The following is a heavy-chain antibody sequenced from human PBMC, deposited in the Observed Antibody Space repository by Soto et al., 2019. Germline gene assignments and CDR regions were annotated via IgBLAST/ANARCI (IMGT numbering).Heavy chain of an antibody. D-gene: IGHD3-10*01. CDR1: GCSISSGNIY. CDR2: IYYTGST. J-gene: IGHJ4*02. Sequence: SETLSLTCTVSGCSISSGNIYWSWIRQPPGKGLEWIGYIYYTGSTYYNPSLTSRVTISVNPSKNQFSLTLTPVTAADTAIYYCARVTMVRGVMADYWGQGTLVTVSS. V-gene: IGHV4-30-4*01. CDR3: ARVTMVRGVMADY.